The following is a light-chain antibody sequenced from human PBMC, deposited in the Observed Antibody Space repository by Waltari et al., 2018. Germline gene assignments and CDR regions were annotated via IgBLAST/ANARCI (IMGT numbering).Light chain of an antibody. Sequence: QSTLTQPASVSGSPGQSITISCTGTSSDVGGSNYVSWSQQPPGKAPKLMIYDVSKRPSGVSNRFSGSKSGNTASLTISGLQAEDEADYYCSSYTSSSTWVFGGGTKLTVL. J-gene: IGLJ3*02. V-gene: IGLV2-14*01. CDR3: SSYTSSSTWV. CDR1: SSDVGGSNY. CDR2: DVS.